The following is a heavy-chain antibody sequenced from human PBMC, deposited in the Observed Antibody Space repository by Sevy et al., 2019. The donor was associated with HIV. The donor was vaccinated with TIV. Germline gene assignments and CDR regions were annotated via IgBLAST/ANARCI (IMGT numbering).Heavy chain of an antibody. CDR1: GGTFSNYA. V-gene: IGHV1-69*13. J-gene: IGHJ4*02. D-gene: IGHD2-2*01. Sequence: ASVKVSCKASGGTFSNYALSWARQAPGQGLEWMRGIIPIFGTTNFAQTFQGRVTITADEFTSTAYMELSSLRSADTAVYYCARTPILVIPGATDLYFDNWGQGTLVTVSS. CDR2: IIPIFGTT. CDR3: ARTPILVIPGATDLYFDN.